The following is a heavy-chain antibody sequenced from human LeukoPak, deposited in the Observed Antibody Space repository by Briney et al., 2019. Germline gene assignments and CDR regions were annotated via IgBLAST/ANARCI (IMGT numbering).Heavy chain of an antibody. CDR3: ARDRVTTKYYYYYYGMDV. J-gene: IGHJ6*02. D-gene: IGHD4-17*01. CDR1: GGTFSSYA. Sequence: ASVKVSCKASGGTFSSYAISWVRQAPGQGLEWMGRIIPILGIANYAQKFQGRVTITADKYTSTAYMELSSLRSEDTAVYYCARDRVTTKYYYYYYGMDVWGQGTTVTVSS. CDR2: IIPILGIA. V-gene: IGHV1-69*04.